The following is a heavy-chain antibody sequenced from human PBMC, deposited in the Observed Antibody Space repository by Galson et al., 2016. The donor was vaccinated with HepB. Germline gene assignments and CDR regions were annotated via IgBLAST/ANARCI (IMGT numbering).Heavy chain of an antibody. Sequence: SLRLSCAASGFTVSNNYMRWVRQAPGKGLEWVSLIYSGGSTYYADSVKGRFTISRDSSKKTLYLQMNSLRAEDTAVYYCARNRHCSGGSCYGAWGQGTLVTVSS. D-gene: IGHD2-15*01. CDR2: IYSGGST. V-gene: IGHV3-66*01. CDR3: ARNRHCSGGSCYGA. J-gene: IGHJ5*02. CDR1: GFTVSNNY.